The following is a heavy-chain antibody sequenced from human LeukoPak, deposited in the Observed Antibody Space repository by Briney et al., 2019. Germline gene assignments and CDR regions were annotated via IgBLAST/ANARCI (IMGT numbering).Heavy chain of an antibody. V-gene: IGHV1-69*04. CDR1: GGTFSSYA. D-gene: IGHD5-24*01. CDR3: ARGRDGYNYYFDY. J-gene: IGHJ4*02. Sequence: ASVKVSCKASGGTFSSYAISWVRQAPGQGLEWMGRIIPILGMANYAQKFQGRVTITADKSTSTAYMELSSLRSEDTAVYYCARGRDGYNYYFDYWGQGTLVTVSS. CDR2: IIPILGMA.